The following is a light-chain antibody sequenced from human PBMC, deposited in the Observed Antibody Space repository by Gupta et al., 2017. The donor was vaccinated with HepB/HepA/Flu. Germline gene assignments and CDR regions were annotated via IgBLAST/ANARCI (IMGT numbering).Light chain of an antibody. Sequence: DIQMTQSPSTLSASVGGRVTITCRASQNIDNWLAWYQQKPGKAPELLIYKASILQTGVPFRFSGSGSGTEFTLTIRYLEPDDFATYYCQQYNGYSSFGQGTKLEIQ. J-gene: IGKJ2*01. CDR2: KAS. CDR3: QQYNGYSS. V-gene: IGKV1-5*03. CDR1: QNIDNW.